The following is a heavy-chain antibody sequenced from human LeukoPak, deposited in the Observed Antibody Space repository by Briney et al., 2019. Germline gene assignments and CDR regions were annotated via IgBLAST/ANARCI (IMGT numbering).Heavy chain of an antibody. CDR1: GGTFSSYA. Sequence: ASVKVSCKASGGTFSSYAISWVRQAPGQGLEWMGRIIPILGIANYAQKFQGRVTITADKSTSTAYMELSSLRSEDTAVYYCARDYYDSSGYYSTGYWGQGTLVTVSS. D-gene: IGHD3-22*01. CDR2: IIPILGIA. V-gene: IGHV1-69*04. CDR3: ARDYYDSSGYYSTGY. J-gene: IGHJ4*02.